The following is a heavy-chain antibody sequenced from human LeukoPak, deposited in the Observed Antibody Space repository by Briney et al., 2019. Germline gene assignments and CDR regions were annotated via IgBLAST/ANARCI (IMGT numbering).Heavy chain of an antibody. D-gene: IGHD5-12*01. CDR2: FSGSGGST. CDR1: GFTFSSFA. CDR3: AKMGGEVATSGWRVEIDY. V-gene: IGHV3-23*01. J-gene: IGHJ4*02. Sequence: GGSLRLSCAASGFTFSSFAMSWVRQAPGKGLEWVSAFSGSGGSTYYADSVKGRFSISRDNSKNTLYLQMNSLRAEDTAVYYCAKMGGEVATSGWRVEIDYWGQGTLVTVSS.